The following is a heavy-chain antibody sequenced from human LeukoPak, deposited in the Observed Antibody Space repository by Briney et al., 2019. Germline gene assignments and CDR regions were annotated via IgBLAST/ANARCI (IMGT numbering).Heavy chain of an antibody. D-gene: IGHD2-15*01. CDR3: TAIREYCDSAGCYSPYFYYYMDV. CDR2: IKTKQDGGTT. CDR1: GFTFGNAW. V-gene: IGHV3-15*01. J-gene: IGHJ6*03. Sequence: PGGSLRLSCAASGFTFGNAWMNWVRQAPGKGPEWVGRIKTKQDGGTTDYATPVKGRFTISRDDSRNTLYLQMNSLRTDDTAIYYCTAIREYCDSAGCYSPYFYYYMDVWGKGTTVAVSS.